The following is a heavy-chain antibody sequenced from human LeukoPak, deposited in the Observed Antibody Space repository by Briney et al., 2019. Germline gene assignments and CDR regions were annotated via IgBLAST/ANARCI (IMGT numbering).Heavy chain of an antibody. Sequence: GGSLRLSCVASAFTFKTYTLNWVRQTPGKGLEWVSYISTAGNLINYADSVRGRFTISRDNAKNSLYMYMSSLTPADTAVYYCARTVEGHFDFRGQGTLVTVSS. J-gene: IGHJ4*02. D-gene: IGHD5-24*01. CDR2: ISTAGNLI. CDR1: AFTFKTYT. CDR3: ARTVEGHFDF. V-gene: IGHV3-21*01.